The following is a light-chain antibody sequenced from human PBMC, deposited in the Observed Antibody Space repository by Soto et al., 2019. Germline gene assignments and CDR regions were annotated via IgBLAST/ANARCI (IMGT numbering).Light chain of an antibody. CDR2: YDD. CDR3: AAWDDSLSGPV. V-gene: IGLV1-36*01. CDR1: SSNIGSNG. J-gene: IGLJ2*01. Sequence: QSVLTQPPSVSEAPRQRVTISCSGSSSNIGSNGVNWYQQLPGKAPKLLIYYDDLVPSGVSDRFSGSKSGTSASLAIRGLQSEDEADYYCAAWDDSLSGPVFGGGTKLTVL.